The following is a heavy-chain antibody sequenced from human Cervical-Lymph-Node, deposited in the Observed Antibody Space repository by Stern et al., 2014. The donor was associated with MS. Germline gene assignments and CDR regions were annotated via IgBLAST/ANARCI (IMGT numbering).Heavy chain of an antibody. V-gene: IGHV1-24*01. CDR3: TTKEDASGSYHP. J-gene: IGHJ5*02. D-gene: IGHD3-10*01. Sequence: VQLVESGAAVKKPGASVKVSCKGSGYTVTELSMHWVRQTPGKGLEWMGGFEPDEGATIYAQKFQGRVTMTEDTSTDTAYLNLSSLRSEDTAVYYCTTKEDASGSYHPCGQGTLVTVSS. CDR1: GYTVTELS. CDR2: FEPDEGAT.